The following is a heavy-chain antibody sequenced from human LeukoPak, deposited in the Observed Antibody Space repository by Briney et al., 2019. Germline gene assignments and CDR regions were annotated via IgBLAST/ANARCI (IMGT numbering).Heavy chain of an antibody. CDR3: AKPRLGMITFGGVIVANDY. D-gene: IGHD3-16*02. J-gene: IGHJ4*02. CDR1: GFTFSSYA. Sequence: GRSLRLSCAASGFTFSSYAMSWVRQAPGKGLEWVSAISGSGGSTYYADSVKGRFTISRDNSKNTLYLQMNSLRAEDTAVYYCAKPRLGMITFGGVIVANDYWGQGTLVTVSS. V-gene: IGHV3-23*01. CDR2: ISGSGGST.